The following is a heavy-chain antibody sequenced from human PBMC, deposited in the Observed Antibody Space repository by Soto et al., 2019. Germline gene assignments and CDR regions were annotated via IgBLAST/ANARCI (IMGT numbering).Heavy chain of an antibody. CDR2: IYYSGST. CDR3: ARSGFIKRRDGYNVYGMDV. Sequence: SETLSLTCTVSGGSISSGGYYWSWIRQHPGKGLEWIGYIYYSGSTYYNPSLKSRVTISVDTSKNQFSLKLSSVTAADTAVYYCARSGFIKRRDGYNVYGMDVWGQGTTVTVSS. J-gene: IGHJ6*02. V-gene: IGHV4-31*03. CDR1: GGSISSGGYY. D-gene: IGHD5-12*01.